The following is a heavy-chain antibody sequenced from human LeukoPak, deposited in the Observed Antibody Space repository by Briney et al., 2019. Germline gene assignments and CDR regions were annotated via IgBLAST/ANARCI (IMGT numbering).Heavy chain of an antibody. CDR3: ARDRATDAFDI. J-gene: IGHJ3*02. Sequence: VASVKVSCKASGYTFTSYDINGVRQAPGQGLEWMGWINPNSGGTNYAQKFQGRVTMTRDTSISTAYMELSRLRSDDTAVYYCARDRATDAFDIWGQGTMVTVSS. CDR2: INPNSGGT. V-gene: IGHV1-2*02. CDR1: GYTFTSYD.